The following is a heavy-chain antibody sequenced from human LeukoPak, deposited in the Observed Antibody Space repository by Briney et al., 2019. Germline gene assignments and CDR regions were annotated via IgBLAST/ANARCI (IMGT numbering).Heavy chain of an antibody. J-gene: IGHJ3*01. Sequence: PSETLSLTCTVSGGSISSSSYYWNWIRQPPGKGLEWIGFAHHTGNTNYNPSLQSRVTISIDTSKRQFSLKLTSVTAADTAVYYCARYDVGSIWAQAFDLWGQGTMVTVSS. CDR3: ARYDVGSIWAQAFDL. V-gene: IGHV4-61*01. CDR2: AHHTGNT. D-gene: IGHD1-1*01. CDR1: GGSISSSSYY.